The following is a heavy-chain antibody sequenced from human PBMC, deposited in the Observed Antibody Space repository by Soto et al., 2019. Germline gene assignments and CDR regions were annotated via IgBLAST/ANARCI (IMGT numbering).Heavy chain of an antibody. CDR3: AKNGDFWSWGMDV. Sequence: GGSLRLSCAASGFTFSTYAMTWFRQAPGKGLEWVSIISSSGDATYYLDSVKGRFTISRDNSRNTLNLQMNSLRAEDTAVYYCAKNGDFWSWGMDVWGQGTTVTVSS. J-gene: IGHJ6*02. D-gene: IGHD3-3*01. CDR2: ISSSGDAT. CDR1: GFTFSTYA. V-gene: IGHV3-23*01.